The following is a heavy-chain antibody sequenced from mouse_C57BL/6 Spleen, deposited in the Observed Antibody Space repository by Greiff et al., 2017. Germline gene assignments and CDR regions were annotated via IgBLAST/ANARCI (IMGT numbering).Heavy chain of an antibody. CDR1: GYAFSSYW. CDR2: IYPGDGDT. D-gene: IGHD2-4*01. CDR3: ARKEDYDCDRGGDY. V-gene: IGHV1-80*01. J-gene: IGHJ2*01. Sequence: VKLVESGAELVKPGASVKISCKASGYAFSSYWMNWVKQRPGKGLEWIGQIYPGDGDTNYNGKFKGKATLTADKSSSTAYMQLSSLTSEDSAVYFCARKEDYDCDRGGDYWGQGTTLTVSS.